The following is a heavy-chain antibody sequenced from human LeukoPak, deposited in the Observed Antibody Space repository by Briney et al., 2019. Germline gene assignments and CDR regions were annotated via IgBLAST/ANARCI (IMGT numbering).Heavy chain of an antibody. V-gene: IGHV3-30*04. Sequence: PGRSLRLSCAASGFTFSRYNIPWVRQAPGKGLEWVAVISYDGKNEYYADSVKGRFTISRDSSRNTLYLQMNSLRAEDTAVYYCAREETSGWYGYWGQGTLVTVSS. J-gene: IGHJ4*02. CDR3: AREETSGWYGY. D-gene: IGHD6-19*01. CDR2: ISYDGKNE. CDR1: GFTFSRYN.